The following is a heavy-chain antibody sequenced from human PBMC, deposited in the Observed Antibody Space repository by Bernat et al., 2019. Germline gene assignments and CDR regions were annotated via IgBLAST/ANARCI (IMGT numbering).Heavy chain of an antibody. Sequence: VQSGAALVQPGGSLRLSCAASGFTFLSHWMCWLRQAPGKGLEWVANIKSDGSAKYYVDSVKGRFTISRDNVNNSLYLQMNSLRADDTAVYYCARDPGWGALDLWGQGTMVTVSS. D-gene: IGHD3-16*01. CDR2: IKSDGSAK. J-gene: IGHJ3*01. CDR3: ARDPGWGALDL. CDR1: GFTFLSHW. V-gene: IGHV3-7*03.